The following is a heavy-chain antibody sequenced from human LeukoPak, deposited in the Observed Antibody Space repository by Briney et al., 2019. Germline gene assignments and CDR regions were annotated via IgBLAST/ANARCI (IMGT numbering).Heavy chain of an antibody. J-gene: IGHJ3*02. CDR2: IYTSGST. D-gene: IGHD3-22*01. CDR1: GGSISSGSYY. V-gene: IGHV4-61*02. Sequence: PSETLSLTCTVSGGSISSGSYYWSWIRQPAGKGLEWIGRIYTSGSTNYNPSLKSRVTISVDTSKNQFSLKLSSVTAADTAVYYCARGVVTSAFDIWGQGTMVTVSS. CDR3: ARGVVTSAFDI.